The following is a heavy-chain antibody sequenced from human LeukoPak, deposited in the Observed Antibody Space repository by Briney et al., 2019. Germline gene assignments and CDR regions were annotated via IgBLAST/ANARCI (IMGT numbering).Heavy chain of an antibody. D-gene: IGHD2-2*01. V-gene: IGHV3-7*01. Sequence: GGSLRLSCAASGFTFSSYWMSWVRQAPGKGLEWVANIKQDGSEKYYVDSVKGRFTISRDNAKNSLYLQMNSLRAEDTAVYYCARERYCSSTSCKGRSFDAFDIWGQGTMVTVSS. CDR2: IKQDGSEK. CDR1: GFTFSSYW. CDR3: ARERYCSSTSCKGRSFDAFDI. J-gene: IGHJ3*02.